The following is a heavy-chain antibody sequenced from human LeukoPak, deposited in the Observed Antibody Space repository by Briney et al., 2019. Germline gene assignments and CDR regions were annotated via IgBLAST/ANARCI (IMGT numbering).Heavy chain of an antibody. Sequence: GASVTVSCKASVYTFTGYYMHWVRQAPGQGLEWMGWINPNSGGTNDAQKFQGRVTMTRDTSISTAYMELSRLRSDDTAVYYCARDLNIVVVTAIPDWGQGTLVTVSS. V-gene: IGHV1-2*02. CDR2: INPNSGGT. CDR1: VYTFTGYY. CDR3: ARDLNIVVVTAIPD. J-gene: IGHJ4*02. D-gene: IGHD2-21*02.